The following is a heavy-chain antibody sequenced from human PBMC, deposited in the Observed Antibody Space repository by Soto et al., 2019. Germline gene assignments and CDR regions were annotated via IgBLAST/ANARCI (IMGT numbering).Heavy chain of an antibody. D-gene: IGHD1-7*01. CDR1: GYRFTGYG. V-gene: IGHV1-2*02. CDR2: INPKSGAT. J-gene: IGHJ6*02. Sequence: ASVKVSCKASGYRFTGYGLHWVRQAPGQGLQWMGWINPKSGATDYAQEFPGRVTMTRERSTNTAYLELSGLSSDHTADDTAVYYCAKSNYGGDDYFQYGLDVWRQVTTVTVSS. CDR3: VYYCAKSNYGGDDYFQYGLDV.